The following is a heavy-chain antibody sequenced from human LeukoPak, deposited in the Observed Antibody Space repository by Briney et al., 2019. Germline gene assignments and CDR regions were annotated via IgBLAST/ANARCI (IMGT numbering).Heavy chain of an antibody. J-gene: IGHJ4*02. CDR2: INPNSGGT. CDR3: ARVNIVVVPAAIWGFDY. V-gene: IGHV1-2*02. D-gene: IGHD2-2*02. Sequence: VSVKVSCKASGYTFTSYDISWVRQATGQGLEWMGWINPNSGGTNYAQKFQGRVTMTRDTSISTAYMELSRLRSDDTAVYYCARVNIVVVPAAIWGFDYWGQGTLVTVSS. CDR1: GYTFTSYD.